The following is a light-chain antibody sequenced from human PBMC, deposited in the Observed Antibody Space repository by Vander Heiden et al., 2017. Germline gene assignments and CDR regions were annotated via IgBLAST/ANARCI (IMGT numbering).Light chain of an antibody. J-gene: IGKJ1*01. CDR1: QSVLYSSNNKNY. Sequence: DIVMTQSPDSLAVSLGERATINCKSSQSVLYSSNNKNYLAWYQQKPGQPPKLLIYWASTRESGVPDPSRGSGSGSDFTLSIRSLLVEDVAVYYCHGDDTTRMTFGQGTKVEIK. CDR2: WAS. V-gene: IGKV4-1*01. CDR3: HGDDTTRMT.